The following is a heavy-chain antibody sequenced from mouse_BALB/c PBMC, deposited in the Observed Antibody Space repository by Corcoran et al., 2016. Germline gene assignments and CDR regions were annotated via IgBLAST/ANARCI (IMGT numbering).Heavy chain of an antibody. Sequence: EVLLQQSGPELVKPGASVKIPCKASGYTFTDYNMDWVKQSHGKSLEWIGDINPNNGGTIYNQKFKGKATLTVDKSSSTAYMELRSLTSEDTAVYYCARGDGNYVRFAYWGQGTLVTVSA. CDR2: INPNNGGT. V-gene: IGHV1-18*01. CDR3: ARGDGNYVRFAY. J-gene: IGHJ3*01. CDR1: GYTFTDYN. D-gene: IGHD2-1*01.